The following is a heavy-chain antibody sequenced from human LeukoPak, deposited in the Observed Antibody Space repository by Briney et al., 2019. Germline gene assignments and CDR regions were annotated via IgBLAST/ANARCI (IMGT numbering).Heavy chain of an antibody. J-gene: IGHJ4*02. Sequence: GGSLRLSCAASGFTFSSYGMHWVRQAPGKGLEWVSAISCDGSNKYYADSVKGRFTISRDNSKNTLYLQMNSLRAEDTAVYYCAKDRLDEISSGCFDYWGQGTLVTVSS. CDR3: AKDRLDEISSGCFDY. V-gene: IGHV3-30*18. D-gene: IGHD3-22*01. CDR2: ISCDGSNK. CDR1: GFTFSSYG.